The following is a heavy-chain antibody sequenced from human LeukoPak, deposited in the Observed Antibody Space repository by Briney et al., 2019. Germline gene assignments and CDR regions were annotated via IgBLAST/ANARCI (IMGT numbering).Heavy chain of an antibody. J-gene: IGHJ4*02. V-gene: IGHV4-61*01. CDR3: ARDGSGVDY. D-gene: IGHD3-10*01. CDR2: IYYSGST. Sequence: SETLSLTCTVSGGSISSGSYYWSWIRQPPGKGLEWIGYIYYSGSTNYNPSLKSRVTMSVDTSKNQFSLKLSSVTAADTAVYYCARDGSGVDYWGQGTLVTVSS. CDR1: GGSISSGSYY.